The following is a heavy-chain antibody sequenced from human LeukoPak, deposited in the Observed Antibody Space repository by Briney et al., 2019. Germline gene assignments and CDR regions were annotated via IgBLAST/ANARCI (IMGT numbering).Heavy chain of an antibody. J-gene: IGHJ6*02. V-gene: IGHV1-69*13. D-gene: IGHD2-2*01. CDR2: IIPIFGTA. CDR1: GGTFSSYA. Sequence: SVKASCKASGGTFSSYAISWVRQAPGQGLEWMGGIIPIFGTANYAQKFQGRVTITADESTSTAYMELSSLRSEDTAVYYCARGVGDCSSTSCSLNYYYYYGMDVWGQGTTVTVSS. CDR3: ARGVGDCSSTSCSLNYYYYYGMDV.